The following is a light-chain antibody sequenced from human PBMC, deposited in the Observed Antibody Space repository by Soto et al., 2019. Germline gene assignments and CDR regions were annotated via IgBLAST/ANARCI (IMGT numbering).Light chain of an antibody. J-gene: IGLJ2*01. V-gene: IGLV1-51*01. CDR1: SSNIGNNY. CDR3: ATWDVSQREHEHVV. CDR2: DNN. Sequence: QSVLTQPPSVSAAPGQRVTISCSGSSSNIGNNYVSWYQQLPGTAPKLLIYDNNKRLSGIPDRFSGSKSGTSATLGITGLQTGDDDDYYCATWDVSQREHEHVVFGGGTKVTVL.